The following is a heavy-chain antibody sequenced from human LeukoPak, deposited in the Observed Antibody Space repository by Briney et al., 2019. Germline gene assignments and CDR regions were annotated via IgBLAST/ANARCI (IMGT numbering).Heavy chain of an antibody. CDR3: ASLRIQLWLRAPTDY. CDR2: ISSSSSTI. CDR1: GFTSSSYS. Sequence: GGSLRLSCAASGFTSSSYSMNWVRQAPGKGLEWVSYISSSSSTIYYADSVKGRFTISRDNAKNSLYLQMNSLRAEDTAVYYCASLRIQLWLRAPTDYWGQGTLVTVSS. D-gene: IGHD5-18*01. V-gene: IGHV3-48*01. J-gene: IGHJ4*02.